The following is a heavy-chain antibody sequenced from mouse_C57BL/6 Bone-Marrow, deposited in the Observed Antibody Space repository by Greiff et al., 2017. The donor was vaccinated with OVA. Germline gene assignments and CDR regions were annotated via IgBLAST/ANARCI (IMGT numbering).Heavy chain of an antibody. V-gene: IGHV1-76*01. Sequence: QVQLQQSGAELVRPGASVKLSCKASGYTFTDYYINWVQQRPGQGLEWIARIYPGSGNTYYNEKFKGTATLTAENSSSTAYMQLSSLTSEDSAVYYCAGGVYGVYYVGAMDCWGQGTSVTVSS. CDR3: AGGVYGVYYVGAMDC. CDR2: IYPGSGNT. CDR1: GYTFTDYY. J-gene: IGHJ4*01. D-gene: IGHD2-3*01.